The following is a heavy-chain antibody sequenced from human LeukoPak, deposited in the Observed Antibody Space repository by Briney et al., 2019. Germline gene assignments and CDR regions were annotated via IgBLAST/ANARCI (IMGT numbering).Heavy chain of an antibody. CDR2: ISSSSSTI. Sequence: PGGSLRLSCAASGFTFSSYSMNWVRQAPGKGLEWVSYISSSSSTINYADSVKGRFTISRDNAKNSLYLQMNSLRAEDTAVYYCARDRDFPPGMDVWGQGTTVTVSS. J-gene: IGHJ6*02. D-gene: IGHD3-10*01. CDR1: GFTFSSYS. V-gene: IGHV3-48*01. CDR3: ARDRDFPPGMDV.